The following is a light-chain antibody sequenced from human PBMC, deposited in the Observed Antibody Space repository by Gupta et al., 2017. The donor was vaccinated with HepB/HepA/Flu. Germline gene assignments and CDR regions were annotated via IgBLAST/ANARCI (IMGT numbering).Light chain of an antibody. Sequence: DIQMTQGTSSVAASVGDSVAITWRASQGISSWLAWYQQKPGDAPRLLIYDASSWQSGVPSRFNGSRSGTDFTLTISSLQPEDFATYYCQQSNSFPLTFGGGTKVEI. V-gene: IGKV1-12*01. CDR1: QGISSW. CDR3: QQSNSFPLT. J-gene: IGKJ4*01. CDR2: DAS.